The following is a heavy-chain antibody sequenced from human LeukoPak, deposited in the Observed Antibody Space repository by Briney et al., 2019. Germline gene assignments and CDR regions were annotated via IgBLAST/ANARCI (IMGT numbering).Heavy chain of an antibody. CDR2: ISSSGTSI. D-gene: IGHD3-9*01. J-gene: IGHJ4*02. CDR3: AKEELRYFDWLSPFDY. Sequence: GGSLRLSCAASGFTFSDYYMSWIRQAPGKGLEWVSYISSSGTSIYHADSVKGRFTISRDDSKNTLYLQMNSLRAEDTAVYYCAKEELRYFDWLSPFDYWGQGTLVTVSS. CDR1: GFTFSDYY. V-gene: IGHV3-11*01.